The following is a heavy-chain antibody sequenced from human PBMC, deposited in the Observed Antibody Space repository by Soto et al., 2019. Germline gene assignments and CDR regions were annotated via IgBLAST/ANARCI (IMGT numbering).Heavy chain of an antibody. CDR2: IYPGDSDT. Sequence: PGESLKISCQGSGYSFTTYWIGWVRQMPGKGLEWMGIIYPGDSDTRYSPSFQGQVTISADKSISTAYLQWSSLKASDTAMYYCARFTVGPNGWFYFGMYVWSQATTVTVS. V-gene: IGHV5-51*01. J-gene: IGHJ6*02. D-gene: IGHD3-10*01. CDR3: ARFTVGPNGWFYFGMYV. CDR1: GYSFTTYW.